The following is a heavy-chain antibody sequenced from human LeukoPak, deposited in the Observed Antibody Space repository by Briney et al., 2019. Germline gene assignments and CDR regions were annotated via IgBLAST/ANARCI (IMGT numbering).Heavy chain of an antibody. CDR1: GGSISSGDYY. Sequence: SETLSLTCTVSGGSISSGDYYWSWIRQHPGKGLEWIGYIYNTGSPYYNPSLRSRVTISPDTSKNEFSLSLSAVTAADTAVYYCASPVNQWIHHHFHSWGQGALVTVSS. D-gene: IGHD5-18*01. CDR2: IYNTGSP. CDR3: ASPVNQWIHHHFHS. J-gene: IGHJ4*02. V-gene: IGHV4-31*03.